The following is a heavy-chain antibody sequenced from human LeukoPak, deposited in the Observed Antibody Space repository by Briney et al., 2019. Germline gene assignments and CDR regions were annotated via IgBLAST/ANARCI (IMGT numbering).Heavy chain of an antibody. CDR3: ARVDGSVDY. D-gene: IGHD3-22*01. Sequence: ASVKVSCKGSGYTFTRYDINWVRQATGQGLEWMGWINTKSGMTGHAQKFQGRITITKYTSISTVYMELSSLSSEDTAVYFCARVDGSVDYWGQGTLVTVSS. V-gene: IGHV1-8*03. CDR1: GYTFTRYD. CDR2: INTKSGMT. J-gene: IGHJ4*02.